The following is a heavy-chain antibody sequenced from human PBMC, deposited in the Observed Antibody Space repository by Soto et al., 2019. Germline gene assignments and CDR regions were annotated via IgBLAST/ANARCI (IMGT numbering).Heavy chain of an antibody. CDR2: IYWDDDK. J-gene: IGHJ5*02. CDR3: AHYVSTSPAGGFDP. D-gene: IGHD3-10*02. CDR1: GLSLSTSGAA. Sequence: QITLKESGPTLVKPTQTLTLTCTFSGLSLSTSGAAVGWIRQPPGKALEWLALIYWDDDKRYNPTLKTRLTIPKDTSKNQVVLTLTNRAPVDTATYYCAHYVSTSPAGGFDPWGQGILVTGSS. V-gene: IGHV2-5*02.